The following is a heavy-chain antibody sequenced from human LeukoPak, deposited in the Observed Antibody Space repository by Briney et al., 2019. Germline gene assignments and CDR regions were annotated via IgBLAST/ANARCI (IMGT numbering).Heavy chain of an antibody. J-gene: IGHJ5*02. CDR3: ARDFSDDDRSRWLDP. CDR2: ISAYNGNT. CDR1: GYTFTSYG. V-gene: IGHV1-18*01. Sequence: GASVKVSCKASGYTFTSYGISWVRQAPGQGLEWMGWISAYNGNTNYAQKLQGRVTMTTDTSTRTAHMEVRSLRSDDTAIYYCARDFSDDDRSRWLDPWGQGTLVTVSS. D-gene: IGHD3-22*01.